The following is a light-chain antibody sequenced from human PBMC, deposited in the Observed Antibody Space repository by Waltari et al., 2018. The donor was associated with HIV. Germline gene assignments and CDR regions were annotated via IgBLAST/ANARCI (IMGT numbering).Light chain of an antibody. J-gene: IGLJ3*02. CDR2: RDD. CDR1: HSNIGSNS. V-gene: IGLV1-47*01. Sequence: QSVVTQPPSASGTPGQRVVISCSGTHSNIGSNSVNWYQQVPGTAPKIVSYRDDQRFSGVPDRFSGSKSATSAALAISELRSEGEADYYCAVWDDSLRGGVFGGGTKLTVL. CDR3: AVWDDSLRGGV.